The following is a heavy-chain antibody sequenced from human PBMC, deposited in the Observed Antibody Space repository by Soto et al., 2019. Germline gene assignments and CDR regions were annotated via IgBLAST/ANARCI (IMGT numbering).Heavy chain of an antibody. D-gene: IGHD6-13*01. Sequence: QVQLVQSGAEVKKPGSSVKVSCKASGGTFSSYAISWVRQAPGQGLEWMGGIIPIFGTANYAQKFQGRVTITADASTSTAYMELSSMRSEDTAVYYGARGGKGTGIAYYFDYWGQGTLVTVSS. J-gene: IGHJ4*02. CDR3: ARGGKGTGIAYYFDY. CDR2: IIPIFGTA. CDR1: GGTFSSYA. V-gene: IGHV1-69*01.